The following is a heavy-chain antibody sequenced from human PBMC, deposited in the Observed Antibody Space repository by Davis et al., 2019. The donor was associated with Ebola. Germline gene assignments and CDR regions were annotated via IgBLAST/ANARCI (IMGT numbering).Heavy chain of an antibody. CDR2: MNPNSGNT. CDR1: GYTFTSYD. V-gene: IGHV1-8*01. J-gene: IGHJ6*02. D-gene: IGHD3-3*01. Sequence: ASVKVSCKASGYTFTSYDINWVRQATGQGLEWMGWMNPNSGNTGYAQKFQGRVTMTRDTSISTAYMELSRLRSDDTAVYYCARAGTIFGVVITPLYGMDVWGQGTTVTVSS. CDR3: ARAGTIFGVVITPLYGMDV.